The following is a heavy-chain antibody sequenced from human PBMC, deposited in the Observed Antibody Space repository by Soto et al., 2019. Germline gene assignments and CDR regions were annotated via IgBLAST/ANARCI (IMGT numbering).Heavy chain of an antibody. V-gene: IGHV4-31*03. CDR3: ARGTYYYDSSGYYSFDY. Sequence: PSETLSLTCTVSGGSISSGGYYWSWIRQHPGKGLEWIGYIYYGGSTYYNPSLKSRVTISVDTSKNQFSLKLSSVTAADTAVYYCARGTYYYDSSGYYSFDYWGQGTLVTVSS. D-gene: IGHD3-22*01. J-gene: IGHJ4*02. CDR1: GGSISSGGYY. CDR2: IYYGGST.